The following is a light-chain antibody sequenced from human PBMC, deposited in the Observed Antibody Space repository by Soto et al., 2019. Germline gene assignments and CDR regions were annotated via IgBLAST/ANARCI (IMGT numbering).Light chain of an antibody. CDR1: SSDVGGYNY. CDR3: CSYAGSYV. CDR2: DVS. J-gene: IGLJ2*01. V-gene: IGLV2-11*01. Sequence: QSALTQPRSVSGSPGQSVTISCTGTSSDVGGYNYVSWYQQHPGKAPKLMFYDVSKRPSGVPDRFSGSKSGNTASLTISGLQAEDEADYYCCSYAGSYVFGGGTKVTVL.